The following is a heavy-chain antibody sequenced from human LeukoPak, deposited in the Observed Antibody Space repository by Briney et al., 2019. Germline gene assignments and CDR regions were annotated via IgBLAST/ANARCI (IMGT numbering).Heavy chain of an antibody. CDR3: AKDSTYYYGSGSLGFDY. CDR2: IRYDGSNK. CDR1: GFTFSSYG. J-gene: IGHJ4*02. V-gene: IGHV3-30*02. D-gene: IGHD3-10*01. Sequence: PGGSLRLSCAASGFTFSSYGMHWVRQAPGKGLEWVAFIRYDGSNKYYADSVKGRFTISRDNSKNTLYLQMNSLRAGDTAVYYCAKDSTYYYGSGSLGFDYWGQGTLVTVSS.